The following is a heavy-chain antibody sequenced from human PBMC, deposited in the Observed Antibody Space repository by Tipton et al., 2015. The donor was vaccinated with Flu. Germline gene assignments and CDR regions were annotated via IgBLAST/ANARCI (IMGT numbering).Heavy chain of an antibody. J-gene: IGHJ5*02. Sequence: TLSLTCTVSGASISSSYWTWVRQSPGKGLEWIGYIYYSGSTNYNPSLESRVTISINTSKNQFSLKVFSVTAADTAVYYCARRDYSNYVSDPKNWFDPWGQGILVTVSS. CDR1: GASISSSY. CDR3: ARRDYSNYVSDPKNWFDP. D-gene: IGHD4-11*01. V-gene: IGHV4-59*08. CDR2: IYYSGST.